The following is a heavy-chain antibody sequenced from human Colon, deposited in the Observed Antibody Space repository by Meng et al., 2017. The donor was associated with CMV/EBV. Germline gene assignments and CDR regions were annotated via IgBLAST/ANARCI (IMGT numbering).Heavy chain of an antibody. CDR3: ARRYLSSFH. V-gene: IGHV3-48*03. CDR1: GFIFESYE. D-gene: IGHD3-16*02. J-gene: IGHJ4*02. CDR2: ISGTGITI. Sequence: GSLRLSCRASGFIFESYEMMWFRQAPGKGLECISYISGTGITIHYADSVKGRFTISRDNAEDSLYLQMNSLAVEDTAVYYCARRYLSSFHWGQGTLVTVSS.